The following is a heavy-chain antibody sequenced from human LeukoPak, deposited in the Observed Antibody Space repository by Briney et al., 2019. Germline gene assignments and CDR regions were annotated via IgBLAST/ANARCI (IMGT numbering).Heavy chain of an antibody. D-gene: IGHD6-19*01. Sequence: ASVTVSCKASGYTFTDYYLHWVRQAPGQGLEWMGWINLDSGGANYAQKFQGRVTMSGDTSIGTAYMELSSLRSDDTAVYYCARDHGRSSSAWPAGYWGQGTLVTVSS. CDR2: INLDSGGA. CDR1: GYTFTDYY. J-gene: IGHJ4*02. CDR3: ARDHGRSSSAWPAGY. V-gene: IGHV1-2*02.